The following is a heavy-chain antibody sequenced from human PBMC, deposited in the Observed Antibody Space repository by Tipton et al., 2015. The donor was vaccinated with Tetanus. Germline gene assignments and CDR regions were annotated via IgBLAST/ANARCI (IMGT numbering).Heavy chain of an antibody. V-gene: IGHV3-30*11. D-gene: IGHD1-14*01. CDR2: ISFDGGTD. Sequence: SLRLSCVGTGFTFGHHAIHWVRQAPGKGLEWVAVISFDGGTDNFADSVKGRLTMSRDNSKNTVSFQLNSLTPDDTGDYYCARAKGRTGTYRDAYDMWGRGTRVIVSS. J-gene: IGHJ3*02. CDR1: GFTFGHHA. CDR3: ARAKGRTGTYRDAYDM.